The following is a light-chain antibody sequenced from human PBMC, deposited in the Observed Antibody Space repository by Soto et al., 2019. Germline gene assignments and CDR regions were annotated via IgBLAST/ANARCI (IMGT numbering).Light chain of an antibody. CDR2: RAS. V-gene: IGKV3-15*01. J-gene: IGKJ3*01. Sequence: DIVMTQSPATLSVSPGQRATLSCRASQSISSNLAWYQQKPGQAPRLLIFRASTRAAGIPGRFSGSGSGTAFTLTISSLQSGDAAVYYCQQYKNWPPVFSFGPGTNVDIK. CDR3: QQYKNWPPVFS. CDR1: QSISSN.